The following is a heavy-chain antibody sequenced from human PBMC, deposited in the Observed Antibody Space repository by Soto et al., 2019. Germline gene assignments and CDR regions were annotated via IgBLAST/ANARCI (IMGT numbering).Heavy chain of an antibody. D-gene: IGHD5-12*01. Sequence: EKQLVESGGALAQPGGSLRLSCVGSGFTFSIYALTWVRQAPGKGLEWVSLITNNGDTTFFGDSVKGRCSISRDNSKNTLDLQLEKLRAEDTAVYDGAMSAGYGGAFAGWGQGKRVDVSS. V-gene: IGHV3-23*04. J-gene: IGHJ3*01. CDR1: GFTFSIYA. CDR2: ITNNGDTT. CDR3: AMSAGYGGAFAG.